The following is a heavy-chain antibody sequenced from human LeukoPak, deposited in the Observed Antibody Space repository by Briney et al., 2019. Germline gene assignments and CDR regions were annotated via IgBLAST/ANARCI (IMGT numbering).Heavy chain of an antibody. CDR3: ARRATGTTLSNIYGMDV. D-gene: IGHD1-1*01. J-gene: IGHJ6*02. V-gene: IGHV1-24*01. Sequence: ASVKVSCKVSGYTLTELSMHWVRQAPGKGLEWMGGFDPEDGETIYAQKFQGRVTMTEDTSTDTAYMELSSLRSEDTAVYYCARRATGTTLSNIYGMDVWSQGTTVTVSS. CDR1: GYTLTELS. CDR2: FDPEDGET.